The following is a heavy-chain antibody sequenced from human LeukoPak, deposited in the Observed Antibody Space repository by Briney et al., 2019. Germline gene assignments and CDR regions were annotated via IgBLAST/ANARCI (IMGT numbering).Heavy chain of an antibody. CDR3: ARESASGSWPDS. CDR2: IKASNGGT. CDR1: GYTFTSHY. V-gene: IGHV1-2*06. D-gene: IGHD6-13*01. J-gene: IGHJ4*02. Sequence: GASVKVSCKASGYTFTSHYMHWVRQAPGQGLEWMGRIKASNGGTDYAQKFQARVTMTRDTSTTTAYMEMTWLRSDDTAVYYCARESASGSWPDSWGQGTLVTVSS.